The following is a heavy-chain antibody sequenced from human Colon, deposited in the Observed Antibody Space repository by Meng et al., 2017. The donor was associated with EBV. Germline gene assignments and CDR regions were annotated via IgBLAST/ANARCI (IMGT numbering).Heavy chain of an antibody. Sequence: VQLQESGPGLVKPSGTLSPTCTVSGDSVATGRYYWSWIRQPPGKGLEWIAYIYYIGGTNYNPSLKSRLTISLDTSKNQFSLSLRSVTAADTAVYYCARVSGRSFDPWGQGTLVTVSS. V-gene: IGHV4-61*01. J-gene: IGHJ5*02. CDR3: ARVSGRSFDP. CDR1: GDSVATGRYY. CDR2: IYYIGGT. D-gene: IGHD3-10*01.